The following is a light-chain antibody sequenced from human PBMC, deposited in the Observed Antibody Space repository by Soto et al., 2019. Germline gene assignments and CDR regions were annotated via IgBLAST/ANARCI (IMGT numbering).Light chain of an antibody. CDR1: QSVGSN. J-gene: IGKJ1*01. CDR3: QQYNNWPPDRT. V-gene: IGKV3-15*01. CDR2: GAS. Sequence: IVMTQSPATLSVSPGERATLSCRASQSVGSNLAWYQQKPGQAPRLLIYGASTRATGIPARFSGSGSGTEFTLTISSPQSEDFAIYFCQQYNNWPPDRTFGQGTKVEIK.